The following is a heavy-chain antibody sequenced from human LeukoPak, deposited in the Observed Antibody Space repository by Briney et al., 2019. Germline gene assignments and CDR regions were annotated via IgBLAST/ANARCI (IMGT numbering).Heavy chain of an antibody. Sequence: GGSLRLSCAASGFTFSSYAMSWVRQAPGKGLEWVSAISGSGGSTYYADSVKGRFTISRDNSKNTLYLQMNSLRAEDTAVYYCAKAQGGYCSGGSCRVPGDYWGQGTLVTVSS. CDR1: GFTFSSYA. D-gene: IGHD2-15*01. CDR3: AKAQGGYCSGGSCRVPGDY. CDR2: ISGSGGST. J-gene: IGHJ4*02. V-gene: IGHV3-23*01.